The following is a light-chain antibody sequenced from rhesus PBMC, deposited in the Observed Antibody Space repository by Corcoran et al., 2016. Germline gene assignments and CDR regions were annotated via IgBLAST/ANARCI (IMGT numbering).Light chain of an antibody. CDR3: QQYSSRPFT. V-gene: IGKV1-22*01. CDR1: QGISSW. J-gene: IGKJ3*01. CDR2: KAS. Sequence: DIQMTQSPSSLSASVGDTVTITCRASQGISSWLAWNQQKPGKAPNLLIYKASSLQSGVPSRFRGSGSGTDFTLTISSLQSEDFATYYCQQYSSRPFTFGPGTKLDIK.